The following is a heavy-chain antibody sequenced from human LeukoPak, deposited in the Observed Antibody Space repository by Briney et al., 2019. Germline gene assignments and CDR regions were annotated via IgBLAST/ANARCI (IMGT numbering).Heavy chain of an antibody. CDR2: IYDSEST. CDR3: ARDARGYYDSPFDY. Sequence: PSQTLSLTCTVSGGSISSGGYYWSWIRQHPGKGLEWIGYIYDSESTYYNPSLKSRVTISVDTSKNQFSLKLSSVTAADTAVYYCARDARGYYDSPFDYWGQGTLVTVSS. V-gene: IGHV4-31*03. CDR1: GGSISSGGYY. D-gene: IGHD3-22*01. J-gene: IGHJ4*02.